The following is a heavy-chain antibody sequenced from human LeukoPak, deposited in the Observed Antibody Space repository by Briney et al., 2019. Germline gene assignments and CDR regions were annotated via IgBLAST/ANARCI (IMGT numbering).Heavy chain of an antibody. CDR3: ARDRFGERTFEK. CDR2: ILANGDT. Sequence: GGSLRLSCAASGFAFSNFDMLWFRKSQRKVWDGVARILANGDTDYGASVEGRFTISRENAKSYVYLQMNSLRDGDTAVYYCARDRFGERTFEKWGQGTMVTVSS. J-gene: IGHJ3*02. D-gene: IGHD3-10*01. V-gene: IGHV3-13*01. CDR1: GFAFSNFD.